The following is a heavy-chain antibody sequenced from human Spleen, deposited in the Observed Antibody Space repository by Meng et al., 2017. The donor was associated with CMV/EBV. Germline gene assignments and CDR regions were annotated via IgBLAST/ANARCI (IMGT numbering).Heavy chain of an antibody. CDR1: GYTFTSYY. V-gene: IGHV1-46*01. J-gene: IGHJ3*02. CDR2: INPSGGST. Sequence: ASVKVSCKASGYTFTSYYMHWVRQAPGQGLEWMGIINPSGGSTSYAQKFQGRLTITTDESASTAYMELSSLRSEDTAVYYCEVYCSTTSCYTEMENSAFDIWGQGTMVTVSS. D-gene: IGHD2-2*02. CDR3: EVYCSTTSCYTEMENSAFDI.